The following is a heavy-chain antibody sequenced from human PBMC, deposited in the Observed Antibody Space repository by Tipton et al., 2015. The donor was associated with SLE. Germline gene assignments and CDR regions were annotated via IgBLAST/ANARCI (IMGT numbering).Heavy chain of an antibody. Sequence: SLRLSCAASGFVFSGSGMHWVRQAPGKGLEWVAFIQYDGNIIHYADSVKGRFTISRDNSKNTLFLQMNSLRAEDTAVYYCASHTSWRLDYWGQGTLVTVSS. D-gene: IGHD2-2*01. J-gene: IGHJ4*02. CDR3: ASHTSWRLDY. CDR2: IQYDGNII. V-gene: IGHV3-30*12. CDR1: GFVFSGSG.